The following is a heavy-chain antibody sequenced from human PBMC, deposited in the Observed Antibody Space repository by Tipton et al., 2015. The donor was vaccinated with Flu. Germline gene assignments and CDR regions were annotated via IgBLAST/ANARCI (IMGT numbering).Heavy chain of an antibody. J-gene: IGHJ4*02. CDR1: GGSISTYY. Sequence: TLSLTCTVSGGSISTYYWSWIRQPPGKGLEWIGYIYYSGSTNYNPSLKSRVTISVDTSKNQFSLKLSSVTAADTAMYYCARDYCISTSCYFAYWGQGTLVTVSS. D-gene: IGHD2-2*01. CDR2: IYYSGST. CDR3: ARDYCISTSCYFAY. V-gene: IGHV4-59*01.